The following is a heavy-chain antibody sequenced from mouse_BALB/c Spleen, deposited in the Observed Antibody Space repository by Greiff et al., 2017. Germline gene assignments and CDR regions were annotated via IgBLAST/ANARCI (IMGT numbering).Heavy chain of an antibody. CDR1: GFTFSSYG. Sequence: EVMLVESGGGLVQPGGSLKLSCAASGFTFSSYGMSWVRQTPDKRLELVATINSNGGSTYYPDSVKGRFTISRDNAKNTLYLQMSSLKSEDTAMYYCARDDYDGKDYWGQGTTLTVSS. CDR3: ARDDYDGKDY. CDR2: INSNGGST. J-gene: IGHJ2*01. D-gene: IGHD2-4*01. V-gene: IGHV5-6-3*01.